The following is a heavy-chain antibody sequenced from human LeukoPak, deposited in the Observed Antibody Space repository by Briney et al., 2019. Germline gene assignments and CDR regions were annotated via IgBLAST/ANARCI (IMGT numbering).Heavy chain of an antibody. V-gene: IGHV5-51*01. CDR3: ARLGGGGNSLVYFDY. CDR1: GYSFTSYW. CDR2: IYPGDSDT. J-gene: IGHJ4*02. Sequence: GESLKISCKGSGYSFTSYWIGWVRQMPGKGLEWMGIIYPGDSDTRYSPSFQGQATISADKSISTAYLQWSSLKASDTAMYYCARLGGGGNSLVYFDYWGQGTLVTVSS. D-gene: IGHD4-23*01.